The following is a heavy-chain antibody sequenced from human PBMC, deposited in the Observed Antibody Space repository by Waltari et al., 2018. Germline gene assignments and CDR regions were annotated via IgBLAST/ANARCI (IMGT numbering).Heavy chain of an antibody. D-gene: IGHD2-15*01. J-gene: IGHJ4*02. V-gene: IGHV1-24*01. CDR1: GDTLTELS. CDR3: ARGYCSGGSCYSSFDY. CDR2: FDLDDKS. Sequence: QVQLIQSGAEVKMPGASVKVSCKVSGDTLTELSIHWVRQAPGKGLEWMGGFDLDDKSILSQKFQGRVIMTEDTSTDTAYMELSNLRSDDTAVYYCARGYCSGGSCYSSFDYWGQGTLVTVSS.